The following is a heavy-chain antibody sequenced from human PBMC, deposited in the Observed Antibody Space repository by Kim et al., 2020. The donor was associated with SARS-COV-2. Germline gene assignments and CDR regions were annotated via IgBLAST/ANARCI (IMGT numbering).Heavy chain of an antibody. D-gene: IGHD2-21*01. CDR1: GFTFSSYS. CDR2: ISSSSSYI. V-gene: IGHV3-21*01. Sequence: GGSLRLSCAASGFTFSSYSMNWVRQAPGKGLEWVSSISSSSSYIYYADSVKGRFTISRDNAKNSLYLQMNSLRAEDTAVYYCARVDQISLPTGVIYYFDYWGQGTLVTVSS. CDR3: ARVDQISLPTGVIYYFDY. J-gene: IGHJ4*02.